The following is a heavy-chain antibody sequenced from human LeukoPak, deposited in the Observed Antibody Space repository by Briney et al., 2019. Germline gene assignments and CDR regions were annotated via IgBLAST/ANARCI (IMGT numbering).Heavy chain of an antibody. D-gene: IGHD6-19*01. CDR3: ASSFPIAVAGKGTFDY. Sequence: SETLSLTCAVYGGSFRGYYWSWIRQPPGKGLGWIGEINHSGSTNYNPSLKSRVTISVDTSKNQFSLKLSSVTAADTAVYYCASSFPIAVAGKGTFDYWGQGTLVTVSS. J-gene: IGHJ4*02. V-gene: IGHV4-34*01. CDR1: GGSFRGYY. CDR2: INHSGST.